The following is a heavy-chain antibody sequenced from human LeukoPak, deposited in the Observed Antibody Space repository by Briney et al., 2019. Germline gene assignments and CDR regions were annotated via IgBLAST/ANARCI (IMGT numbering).Heavy chain of an antibody. CDR1: GFTISSYK. V-gene: IGHV3-21*01. D-gene: IGHD1-14*01. Sequence: GSLRLSCAASGFTISSYKMNWVRQAPGKGLEWVSSISSSNTFTYYADSLKGRFTISRDNAKNLLYLLINSLRAEDTAVYYCARDGMDRNPGRDLFDIWGQGTLVTVSS. CDR2: ISSSNTFT. J-gene: IGHJ3*02. CDR3: ARDGMDRNPGRDLFDI.